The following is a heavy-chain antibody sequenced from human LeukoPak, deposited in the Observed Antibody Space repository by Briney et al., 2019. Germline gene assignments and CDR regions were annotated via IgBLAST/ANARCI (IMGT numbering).Heavy chain of an antibody. Sequence: PGRSLRLSCTASGFTFGDYAMSWVRQAPGKGLEWVGFIRSKAYGGTTEYAASVKGRFTISRDDSKSIAYLQMNSLKTEDTAVYYCTRGPYYYDSSGYLVYWGQGTLVTVSS. J-gene: IGHJ4*02. CDR1: GFTFGDYA. CDR3: TRGPYYYDSSGYLVY. V-gene: IGHV3-49*04. D-gene: IGHD3-22*01. CDR2: IRSKAYGGTT.